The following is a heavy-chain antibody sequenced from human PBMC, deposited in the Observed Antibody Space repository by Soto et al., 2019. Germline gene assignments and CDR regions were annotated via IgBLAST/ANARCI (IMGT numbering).Heavy chain of an antibody. D-gene: IGHD2-21*02. CDR3: ATDFLVVTATYYYYYGMDV. CDR1: GYTLTELS. J-gene: IGHJ6*02. Sequence: ASVKVSCKVSGYTLTELSMHWVRQAPGEGLEWMGGFDPEDGETIYAQKFQGRVTMTEDTSTDTAYMELSSLRSEDTAVYYCATDFLVVTATYYYYYGMDVWGQGTTVTVSS. V-gene: IGHV1-24*01. CDR2: FDPEDGET.